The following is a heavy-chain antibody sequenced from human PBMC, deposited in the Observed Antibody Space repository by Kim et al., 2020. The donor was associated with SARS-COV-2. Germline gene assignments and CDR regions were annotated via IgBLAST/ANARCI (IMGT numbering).Heavy chain of an antibody. D-gene: IGHD3-3*01. CDR3: TCPGQYDFWSGYYSG. CDR2: IRSKANSYAT. CDR1: GFTFSGSA. V-gene: IGHV3-73*01. J-gene: IGHJ4*02. Sequence: GGSLRLSCAASGFTFSGSAMHWVRQASGKGLEWVGRIRSKANSYATAYAASVKGRFTISRDDSKNTAYLQMNSLKTEDTAVYYCTCPGQYDFWSGYYSGWGQGTLVTVSS.